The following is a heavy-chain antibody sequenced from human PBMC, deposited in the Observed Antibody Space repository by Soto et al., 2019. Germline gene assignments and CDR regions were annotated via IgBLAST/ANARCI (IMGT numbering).Heavy chain of an antibody. CDR1: GFSFSGSA. Sequence: EVQLVESGGGLVQPGGSLKLSCAASGFSFSGSAMHWVRQASGKGLEWVGRIGSKGNSYATVYAASVKGRFTIQRDDSNTTAYLQMNSLKTDDTAVYYCTRLVDTMTMVEAFDYWGQGTLVTVSS. CDR3: TRLVDTMTMVEAFDY. D-gene: IGHD3-22*01. CDR2: IGSKGNSYAT. J-gene: IGHJ4*02. V-gene: IGHV3-73*02.